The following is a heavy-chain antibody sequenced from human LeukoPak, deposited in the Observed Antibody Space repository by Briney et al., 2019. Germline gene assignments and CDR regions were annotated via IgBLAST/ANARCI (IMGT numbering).Heavy chain of an antibody. Sequence: KPGGSLRLSCAASGFTFSDYYMSWIRQAPGKGLEWVSYISSSSSYTNYADSVKGRFTISRDNAKNSLYLQMNSLRAEDTAVYYCARDRYSSRVGDNWFDPWGQGTTVTVSA. J-gene: IGHJ5*02. CDR1: GFTFSDYY. V-gene: IGHV3-11*06. CDR3: ARDRYSSRVGDNWFDP. D-gene: IGHD6-13*01. CDR2: ISSSSSYT.